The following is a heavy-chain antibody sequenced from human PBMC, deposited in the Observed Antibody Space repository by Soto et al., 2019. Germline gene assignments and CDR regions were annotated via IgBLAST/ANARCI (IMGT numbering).Heavy chain of an antibody. Sequence: PSETLSLTCTVSGGSISSYYWSWIRQPPGKGLEWIGYIYYSGSTNYNPSLKSRVTISVDTSKNQFSLKLSSVTAADTAVYYCARIAAAGGDYFGMDVWGQGTTGT. D-gene: IGHD6-13*01. J-gene: IGHJ6*01. CDR1: GGSISSYY. V-gene: IGHV4-59*01. CDR2: IYYSGST. CDR3: ARIAAAGGDYFGMDV.